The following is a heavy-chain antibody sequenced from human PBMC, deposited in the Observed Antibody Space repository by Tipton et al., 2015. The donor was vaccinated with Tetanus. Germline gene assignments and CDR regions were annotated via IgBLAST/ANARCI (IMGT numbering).Heavy chain of an antibody. CDR3: TRANHEFPKKGPFDS. CDR1: RGPISSYY. Sequence: TLSLTCTVSRGPISSYYWSWIRQPAGKGLEWIGHISNGNADYAPSLKSRVSLSVDTSKNQFSLELRFVTAADTAVYYCTRANHEFPKKGPFDSWGQGTLVIVS. V-gene: IGHV4-4*07. D-gene: IGHD3-10*01. J-gene: IGHJ4*02. CDR2: ISNGNA.